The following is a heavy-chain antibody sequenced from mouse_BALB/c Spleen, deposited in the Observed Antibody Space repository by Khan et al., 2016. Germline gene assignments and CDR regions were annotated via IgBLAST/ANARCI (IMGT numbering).Heavy chain of an antibody. J-gene: IGHJ4*01. CDR1: GFTFSSYA. CDR3: VREGDAMDY. CDR2: ISSGGSYT. Sequence: EVELVESGGGLVKPGGSLKLSCAASGFTFSSYAMSWVRQSPEKRLEWVAEISSGGSYTYYPDTVTGRFTISRDNAKNTLYLEMSSLRSEDTAMYYCVREGDAMDYWGQGTSVTVSS. D-gene: IGHD3-3*01. V-gene: IGHV5-9-4*01.